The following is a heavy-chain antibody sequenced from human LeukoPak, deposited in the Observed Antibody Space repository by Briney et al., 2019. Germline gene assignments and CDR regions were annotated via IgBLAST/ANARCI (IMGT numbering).Heavy chain of an antibody. CDR2: IYTSGST. D-gene: IGHD3-22*01. CDR3: ARVTTGGYYNC. J-gene: IGHJ4*02. Sequence: SETLSLTCTVSGGSISSGSYYWSWIRQPAGKGLEWIGRIYTSGSTNYNPSLKSRVTISVDTSKNQFSLKLSSVTAADTAMYYCARVTTGGYYNCWGQGTLVTVSS. V-gene: IGHV4-61*02. CDR1: GGSISSGSYY.